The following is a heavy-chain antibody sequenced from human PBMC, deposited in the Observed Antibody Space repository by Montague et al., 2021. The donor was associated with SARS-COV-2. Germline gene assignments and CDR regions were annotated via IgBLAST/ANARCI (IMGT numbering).Heavy chain of an antibody. J-gene: IGHJ4*02. Sequence: IYYSGSTYYNPSLKIRFTISVDTSTNQFSLKLSSVTAADTAVYYFARRGYSVYDYHLLVDYWGQGTLVTVS. V-gene: IGHV4-39*01. D-gene: IGHD5/OR15-5a*01. CDR2: IYYSGST. CDR3: ARRGYSVYDYHLLVDY.